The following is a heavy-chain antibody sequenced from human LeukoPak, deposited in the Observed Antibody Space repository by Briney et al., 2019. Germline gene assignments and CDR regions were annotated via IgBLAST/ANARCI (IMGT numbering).Heavy chain of an antibody. CDR1: GGTFSSYA. CDR2: INRIVGTS. CDR3: AREGYSYGLEFPYYFDY. V-gene: IGHV1-69*05. D-gene: IGHD5-18*01. Sequence: PSVKVSCQASGGTFSSYALSWVRQAPGQGLEGMGRINRIVGTSNYAQKFQGRVTITTDESTSTAYMELSSLRSEDTAVYYCAREGYSYGLEFPYYFDYWGQGTLVTVSS. J-gene: IGHJ4*02.